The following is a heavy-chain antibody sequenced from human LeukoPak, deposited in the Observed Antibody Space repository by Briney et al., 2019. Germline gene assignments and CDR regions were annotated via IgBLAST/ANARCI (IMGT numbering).Heavy chain of an antibody. J-gene: IGHJ4*02. CDR3: ARDYTYYYDDSGPHYYFDY. D-gene: IGHD3-22*01. CDR2: INQDGREK. CDR1: GFTFSSHA. Sequence: GGSLRLSCAASGFTFSSHAMSWVRQAPGEGLEWVANINQDGREKYSVDSVKGRFTISRDNAKNSLYLQMNSLRAEDTAVYYCARDYTYYYDDSGPHYYFDYWGQGTLVTVSS. V-gene: IGHV3-7*01.